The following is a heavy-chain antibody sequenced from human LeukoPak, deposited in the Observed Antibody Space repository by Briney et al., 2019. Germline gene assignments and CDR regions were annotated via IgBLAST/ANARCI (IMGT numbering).Heavy chain of an antibody. Sequence: PGGSLRLSCAASGFAFSSYVMSWVRQAPGKGLEWVSGISGSGGNTYYADSVKGRFTISRDNSKNTLYLQMNSLRAEDTAVYYCAKGGTIFGVVAAFDIWGQGTMVTVSS. J-gene: IGHJ3*02. CDR3: AKGGTIFGVVAAFDI. D-gene: IGHD3-3*01. CDR2: ISGSGGNT. CDR1: GFAFSSYV. V-gene: IGHV3-23*01.